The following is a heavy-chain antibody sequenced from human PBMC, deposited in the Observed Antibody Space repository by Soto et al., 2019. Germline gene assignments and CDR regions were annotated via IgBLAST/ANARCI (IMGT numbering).Heavy chain of an antibody. D-gene: IGHD5-18*01. CDR2: IYHSGST. CDR1: GYSISSGYY. V-gene: IGHV4-38-2*01. Sequence: XETLSVRCAVSGYSISSGYYWGWIRQPPGKGLEWIGIIYHSGSTYYNPSLKSRVTISVDTSKNQFSLKLSSVTAADTAVYYCARGYSYGPLYYFDDWGQGTLVTVSS. J-gene: IGHJ4*02. CDR3: ARGYSYGPLYYFDD.